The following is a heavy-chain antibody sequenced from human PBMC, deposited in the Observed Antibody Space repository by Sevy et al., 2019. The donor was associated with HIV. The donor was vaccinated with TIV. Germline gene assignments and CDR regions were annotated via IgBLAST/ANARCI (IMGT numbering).Heavy chain of an antibody. CDR2: ISSSSSTI. CDR1: GFTFSSYS. Sequence: GGSLRLSCAASGFTFSSYSMNWVRQAPGKGLEWVSYISSSSSTIYYTDSAKGRFTISGDNAKNALYLQMNGLRAEDTAVCYCARDGLERRSKWFDPWGQGTLVTVSS. J-gene: IGHJ5*02. D-gene: IGHD1-1*01. V-gene: IGHV3-48*01. CDR3: ARDGLERRSKWFDP.